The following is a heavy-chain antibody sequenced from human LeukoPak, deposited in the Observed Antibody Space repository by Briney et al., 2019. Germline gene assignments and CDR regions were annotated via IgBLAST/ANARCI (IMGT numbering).Heavy chain of an antibody. Sequence: SETLSLTCTVSGGSISSGGYSWSWIRQPPGKGLEWIGYIYSSVSTYYNPSLKSRVTISVDTSKNQFSLKLSSVTAADTAVYYCARIKREITMIVVVISNFDYWGQGTLVTVSS. CDR1: GGSISSGGYS. V-gene: IGHV4-30-4*07. D-gene: IGHD3-22*01. CDR2: IYSSVST. CDR3: ARIKREITMIVVVISNFDY. J-gene: IGHJ4*02.